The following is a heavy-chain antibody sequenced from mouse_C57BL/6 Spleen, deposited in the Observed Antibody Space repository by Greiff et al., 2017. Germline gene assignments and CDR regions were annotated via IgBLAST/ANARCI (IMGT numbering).Heavy chain of an antibody. V-gene: IGHV5-16*01. Sequence: EVKLVESEGGLVQPGSSMKLSCTASGFTFSDYYMAWVRQVPEKGLEWVANINYDGSSTYYLDSLKSRFIISRDNAKNILYLQMSSLKSEDTATYYCARDGAIRGAMDYWGQGTSVTVSS. CDR3: ARDGAIRGAMDY. J-gene: IGHJ4*01. CDR1: GFTFSDYY. CDR2: INYDGSST.